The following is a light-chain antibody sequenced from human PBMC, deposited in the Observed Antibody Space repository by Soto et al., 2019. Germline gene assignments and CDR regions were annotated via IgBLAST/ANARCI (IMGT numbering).Light chain of an antibody. CDR3: QQYGSSPLT. V-gene: IGKV3-20*01. CDR2: GAS. Sequence: EIVLRQSPGTLSLSPGERATLSCRASQSVSNNYLAWYQQKPGQAPRLLIYGASNRATGIPDRFSGSGSGTDFTLTISRLEPEDFAVYYCQQYGSSPLTFGGGTKVDIK. J-gene: IGKJ4*01. CDR1: QSVSNNY.